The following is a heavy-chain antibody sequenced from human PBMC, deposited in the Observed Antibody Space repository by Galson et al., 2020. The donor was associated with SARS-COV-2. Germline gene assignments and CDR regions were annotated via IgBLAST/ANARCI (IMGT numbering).Heavy chain of an antibody. CDR3: ARDGLVGDNLFDP. Sequence: SETLSLTCTVSGDSISSSSYYWSWIRQPPGKGLEWIGSMYYSGRTYYNPSLKSRVTISVDTSKNQFSLKLSSVTAADTAVYYCARDGLVGDNLFDPWGQGTLVTVSS. D-gene: IGHD6-6*01. V-gene: IGHV4-39*07. J-gene: IGHJ5*02. CDR1: GDSISSSSYY. CDR2: MYYSGRT.